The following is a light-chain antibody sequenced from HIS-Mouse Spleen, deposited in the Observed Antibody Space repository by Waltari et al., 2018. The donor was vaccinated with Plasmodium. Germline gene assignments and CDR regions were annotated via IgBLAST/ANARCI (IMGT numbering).Light chain of an antibody. CDR1: ALPKKY. CDR2: EDS. Sequence: SYELTQPPSVSVSPGQTARITCSGDALPKKYAYWYQQKSGQAPVLVIDEDSKRPSGIPERVSGSSSGTIATLTISGAQVGDEADYYCYSTDSSGNHRVFGGGTKLTVL. J-gene: IGLJ3*02. CDR3: YSTDSSGNHRV. V-gene: IGLV3-10*01.